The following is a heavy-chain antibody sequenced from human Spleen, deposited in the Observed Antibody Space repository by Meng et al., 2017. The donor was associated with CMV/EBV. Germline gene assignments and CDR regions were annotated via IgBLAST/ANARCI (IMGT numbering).Heavy chain of an antibody. V-gene: IGHV4-34*01. Sequence: SQTLSLTCAVYGGSFSGYYWSWIRQPPGKGLEWIGEINHSGSTNYNPSLKSRVTISVDTSKNQFSLKLSSVTAADTAVYYCARGIAVALVWGQGTLVTVSS. D-gene: IGHD6-19*01. J-gene: IGHJ4*02. CDR1: GGSFSGYY. CDR3: ARGIAVALV. CDR2: INHSGST.